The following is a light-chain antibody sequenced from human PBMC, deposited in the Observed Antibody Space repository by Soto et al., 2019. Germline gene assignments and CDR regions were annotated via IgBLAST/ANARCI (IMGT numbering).Light chain of an antibody. J-gene: IGLJ1*01. V-gene: IGLV2-14*01. CDR3: SSYTSSSTLV. Sequence: QSGLTQPASVSGSPGQSITISCTGTSSDVGGYNYVSWYQQHPGKAPKLMIYEVSNRPSGVSNRFSGSKSGNTASLTISGLQAEDEADYYCSSYTSSSTLVFGTGTKLPVL. CDR1: SSDVGGYNY. CDR2: EVS.